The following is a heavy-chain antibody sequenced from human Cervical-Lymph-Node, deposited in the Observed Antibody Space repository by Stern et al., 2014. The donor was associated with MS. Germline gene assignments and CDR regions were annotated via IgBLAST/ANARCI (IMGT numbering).Heavy chain of an antibody. V-gene: IGHV3-69-1*02. CDR2: ISSSSTI. CDR1: GFTFSDYY. J-gene: IGHJ4*02. CDR3: ARPPTTVTTAGRRY. D-gene: IGHD4-11*01. Sequence: VQLVESGGGLVKPGGSLRLSCAASGFTFSDYYMNWVRQAPGKGLEWVSFISSSSTIYYADYVKGRFTISRDNAKNSLYLQMNSLRVEDTAVYYCARPPTTVTTAGRRYWGQGTLVTVSS.